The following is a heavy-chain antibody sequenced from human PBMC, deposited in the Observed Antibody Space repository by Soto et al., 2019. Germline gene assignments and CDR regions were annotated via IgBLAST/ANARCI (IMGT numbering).Heavy chain of an antibody. CDR2: IYPGDSDT. CDR1: GYTFTDYW. V-gene: IGHV5-51*01. D-gene: IGHD1-1*01. Sequence: GECLKISCKGYGYTFTDYWIGWVRQMPGKGLELIGLIYPGDSDTRYSPSFQGRVTISADKSISTAFLQWSSLRASDTAMYYCASQKTVIRGPLSSNWFDPWGQGTLVTVSS. J-gene: IGHJ5*02. CDR3: ASQKTVIRGPLSSNWFDP.